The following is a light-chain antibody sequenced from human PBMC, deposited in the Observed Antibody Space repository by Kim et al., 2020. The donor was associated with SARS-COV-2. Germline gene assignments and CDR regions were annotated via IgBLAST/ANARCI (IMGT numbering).Light chain of an antibody. CDR1: QAIIDY. CDR3: QQYKTYPFT. Sequence: ASVGDSITTNGRASQAIIDYLAWFQQKPGRAPKSLIHAASSLQSGVPSRFSGSGSGTDFSLTIHNVQPEDFATYYCQQYKTYPFTFGPGTKVDIK. J-gene: IGKJ3*01. CDR2: AAS. V-gene: IGKV1-16*01.